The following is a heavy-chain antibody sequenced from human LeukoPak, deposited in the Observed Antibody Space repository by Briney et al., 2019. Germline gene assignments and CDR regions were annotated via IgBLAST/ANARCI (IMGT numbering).Heavy chain of an antibody. Sequence: SETLSLTCAVNGVSFSGYYWSWIRQPPGKGLEWIGEINHSGSTNYNPSLKSRVTISVDTSKNQFSLKLSSVTAADTAVYYCARGQLYYDILTGYSHDAFDIWGQGTMVTVSS. CDR1: GVSFSGYY. V-gene: IGHV4-34*01. CDR2: INHSGST. J-gene: IGHJ3*02. D-gene: IGHD3-9*01. CDR3: ARGQLYYDILTGYSHDAFDI.